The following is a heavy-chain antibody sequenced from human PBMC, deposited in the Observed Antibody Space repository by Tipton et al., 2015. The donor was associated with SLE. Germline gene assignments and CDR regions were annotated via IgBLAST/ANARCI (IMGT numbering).Heavy chain of an antibody. V-gene: IGHV4-34*01. D-gene: IGHD6-6*01. Sequence: LRLSCTVSGGSISSYYWSWIRQPPGKGLEWIGEINHSGSTNYNPSLKSRVTISVDTSKNQFSLKLSSVTAADTAVYYCARRLAARRARGGRDFDYWGQGTLVTVSS. CDR3: ARRLAARRARGGRDFDY. CDR1: GGSISSYY. J-gene: IGHJ4*02. CDR2: INHSGST.